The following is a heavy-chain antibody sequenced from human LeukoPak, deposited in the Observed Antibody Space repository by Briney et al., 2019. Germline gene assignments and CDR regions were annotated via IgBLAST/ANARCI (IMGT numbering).Heavy chain of an antibody. Sequence: SQTLSLTCTVSGGSISSGSYYWSWIRQPAGNGLEWIGRIYTSGSTNYNPSLKSRVTISVDTSKNQFSLKLSSVTAADTAVYYCARGRLGDSFDYWGQGILVTVSS. CDR3: ARGRLGDSFDY. CDR2: IYTSGST. D-gene: IGHD3-16*01. V-gene: IGHV4-61*02. CDR1: GGSISSGSYY. J-gene: IGHJ4*02.